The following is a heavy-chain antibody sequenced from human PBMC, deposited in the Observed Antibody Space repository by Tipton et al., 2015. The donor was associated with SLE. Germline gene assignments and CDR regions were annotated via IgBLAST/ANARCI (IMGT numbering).Heavy chain of an antibody. CDR3: ARVGHGCVSSGYNSRSYYYMDV. J-gene: IGHJ6*03. Sequence: LRLSCTVSGGSINAYYWTWIRQPPGKGLEYIGYVYPSGGSDYNPSLSGRVTISFDTSKNQFSLRLTSATAADTAVYYCARVGHGCVSSGYNSRSYYYMDVWGKCPTVNRSS. D-gene: IGHD3-22*01. CDR2: VYPSGGS. V-gene: IGHV4-59*01. CDR1: GGSINAYY.